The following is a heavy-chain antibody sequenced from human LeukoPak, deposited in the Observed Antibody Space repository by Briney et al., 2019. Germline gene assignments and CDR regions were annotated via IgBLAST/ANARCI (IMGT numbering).Heavy chain of an antibody. V-gene: IGHV3-9*01. Sequence: GRSLRLSCAASGFTFDDYAMHWVRQAPGKGLEWVSGISWNSDSIGYADSVKGRFTISRDNSKNTLYLQMNSLRAEDTAVYYCARSYSSSSDYWGQGTLVTVSS. CDR1: GFTFDDYA. J-gene: IGHJ4*02. CDR2: ISWNSDSI. D-gene: IGHD6-13*01. CDR3: ARSYSSSSDY.